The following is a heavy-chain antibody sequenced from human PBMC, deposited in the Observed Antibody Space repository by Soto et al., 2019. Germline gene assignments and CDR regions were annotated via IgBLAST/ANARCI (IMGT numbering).Heavy chain of an antibody. D-gene: IGHD1-26*01. CDR3: AKDISGRGSFYYYHGLDV. CDR1: EFTFDVYA. CDR2: ISWNSVII. J-gene: IGHJ6*02. V-gene: IGHV3-9*01. Sequence: GGTLKLARAASEFTFDVYAMQWVPQAPGKGLDGVSGISWNSVIIGYADSVNALFTISIYNAKNSLYLQMNILRVEDTALYYCAKDISGRGSFYYYHGLDVWGQWTTVTVSS.